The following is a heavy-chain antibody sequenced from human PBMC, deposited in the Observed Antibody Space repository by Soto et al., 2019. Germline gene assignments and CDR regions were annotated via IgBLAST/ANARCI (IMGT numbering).Heavy chain of an antibody. CDR3: ARGYDYGDYFDS. CDR1: GFTVSSNY. Sequence: VQLVESGGGLVLPGGSLRLSCAASGFTVSSNYMNWVRQAPGKGLEWVSVIYSVGSTYYADSVKGRFTISRHNSKNTLYLQMNSLRAEDTAVYFCARGYDYGDYFDSWGQGTLVTVSS. D-gene: IGHD4-17*01. J-gene: IGHJ4*02. V-gene: IGHV3-53*04. CDR2: IYSVGST.